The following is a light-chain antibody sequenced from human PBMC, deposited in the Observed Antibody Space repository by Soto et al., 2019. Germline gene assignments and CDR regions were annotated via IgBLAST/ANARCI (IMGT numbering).Light chain of an antibody. CDR3: ASHADNSAYV. Sequence: QSALTQPASVSDSPGQSITISCTGTSSDVGGSNFVSWYQQHPGKPPKLIIYDVANRPSGVSNRFSGSKSGSTASLIISRLQTEDEADYYCASHADNSAYVFGTGTKVTVL. V-gene: IGLV2-14*03. CDR2: DVA. CDR1: SSDVGGSNF. J-gene: IGLJ1*01.